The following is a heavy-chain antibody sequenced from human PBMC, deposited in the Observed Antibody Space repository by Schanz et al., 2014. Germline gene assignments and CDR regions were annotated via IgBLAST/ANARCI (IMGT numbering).Heavy chain of an antibody. CDR3: AKDLLYGAPMPLNHLDY. J-gene: IGHJ4*02. Sequence: EVQLLDSGGGLVQPGGSLRLSCAVSGFTVSSNHMSWVRQAPGKGLEWVSVISGSGGSTYYADSVKGRFTISRDNSKNTLYLQMNSLRAEDTAVYYCAKDLLYGAPMPLNHLDYWGQGTLVTVSS. V-gene: IGHV3-23*01. CDR1: GFTVSSNH. CDR2: ISGSGGST. D-gene: IGHD2-2*01.